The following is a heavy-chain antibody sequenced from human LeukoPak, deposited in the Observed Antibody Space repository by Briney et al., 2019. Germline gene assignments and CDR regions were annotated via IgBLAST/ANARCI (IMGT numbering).Heavy chain of an antibody. Sequence: GGSLRLSCAASGFAFSRNDMSWVRQAPGKGLEWVSSIGGSGTRRYYAGSVKGRFTLSRDTSKNTLNLQMNSLRAEDAAVYYCAKYRGFGDSYDSWGQGTLVTVSS. CDR3: AKYRGFGDSYDS. CDR1: GFAFSRND. V-gene: IGHV3-23*01. J-gene: IGHJ4*02. CDR2: IGGSGTRR. D-gene: IGHD3-10*01.